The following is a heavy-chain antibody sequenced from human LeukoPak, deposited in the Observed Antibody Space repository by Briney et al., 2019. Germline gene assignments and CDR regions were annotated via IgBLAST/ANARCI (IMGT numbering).Heavy chain of an antibody. J-gene: IGHJ4*02. V-gene: IGHV3-21*01. CDR3: ARGYCSGGSCYAFFDY. D-gene: IGHD2-15*01. Sequence: GESLRLSCVASGFTFSSHRMNWVRQAPGKGLEWVSSISRSPSYIYYVDSVKGRFTISRDNTKNAQYLKMNSLRAEDTAVYYCARGYCSGGSCYAFFDYWGQGTLVTVSS. CDR1: GFTFSSHR. CDR2: ISRSPSYI.